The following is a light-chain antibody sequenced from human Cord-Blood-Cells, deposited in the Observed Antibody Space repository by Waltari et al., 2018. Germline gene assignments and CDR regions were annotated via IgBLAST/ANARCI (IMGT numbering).Light chain of an antibody. Sequence: QSVLSQPPSASGTPGQRVTISCSGSSSTPASNYVYWYQQLPGTAPKLLIYRNNQRPSGVPDRFSGSKSGTSASLAISGLRSEDEADYYCAAWDDSLSGPVFGGGTKLTVL. CDR2: RNN. CDR3: AAWDDSLSGPV. CDR1: SSTPASNY. J-gene: IGLJ3*02. V-gene: IGLV1-47*01.